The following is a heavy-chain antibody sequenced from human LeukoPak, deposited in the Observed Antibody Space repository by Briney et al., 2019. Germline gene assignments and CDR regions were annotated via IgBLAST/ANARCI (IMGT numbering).Heavy chain of an antibody. CDR1: GFTFSSYA. V-gene: IGHV3-23*01. CDR2: ISGSGGST. J-gene: IGHJ1*01. CDR3: AQDRGSSWPPEYCQH. Sequence: GGSLRLSCAASGFTFSSYAMNWVRQAPGEGLEWVSGISGSGGSTFYADSVKGRFTISRDNSKNTLYLQMSSLRAEDTAVYYCAQDRGSSWPPEYCQHWGQGTLVSVSS. D-gene: IGHD6-13*01.